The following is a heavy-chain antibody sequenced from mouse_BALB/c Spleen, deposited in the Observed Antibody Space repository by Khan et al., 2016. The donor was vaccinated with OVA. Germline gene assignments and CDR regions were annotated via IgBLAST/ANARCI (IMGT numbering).Heavy chain of an antibody. D-gene: IGHD1-1*02. V-gene: IGHV2-6-5*01. Sequence: VQLQESGPGLVAPSQSLSITCTVSGFSLTDYGVGWIRQPPGKGLEWLGVIWGGGTTPYNSALKSRLSISKDNSKSQAFFKMNSLQTDDTAMYYCAKLLWSHYYAMDYWGQGTSVTVSS. CDR1: GFSLTDYG. J-gene: IGHJ4*01. CDR3: AKLLWSHYYAMDY. CDR2: IWGGGTT.